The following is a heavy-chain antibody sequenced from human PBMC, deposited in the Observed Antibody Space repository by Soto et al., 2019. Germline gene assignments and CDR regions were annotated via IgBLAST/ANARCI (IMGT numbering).Heavy chain of an antibody. CDR1: RFVFNSYA. Sequence: GGSLRLSCVGSRFVFNSYAVNRVRQAPGKGLEWVSFISSDGDYKYYGDSVKGRFTISRDRSRSTVYLQMNSPRAEDTGVYYCAKGRDDISSGMDVWGQGTTVTVSS. CDR2: ISSDGDYK. V-gene: IGHV3-30*18. CDR3: AKGRDDISSGMDV. J-gene: IGHJ6*02.